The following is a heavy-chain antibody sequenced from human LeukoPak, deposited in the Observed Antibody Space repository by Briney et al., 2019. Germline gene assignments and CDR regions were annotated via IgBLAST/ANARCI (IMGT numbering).Heavy chain of an antibody. CDR2: ISGRTGTT. J-gene: IGHJ4*02. Sequence: GGSLRLSCAGSGFTFSNYAMSWVRQAPGKGLEWVSGISGRTGTTYYADSVKGRFTISRDNSKKTLYLQMNSLRAEDTALYYCAKELTGSGWYGGTLDYWGQGTLVTVSS. V-gene: IGHV3-23*01. D-gene: IGHD6-19*01. CDR3: AKELTGSGWYGGTLDY. CDR1: GFTFSNYA.